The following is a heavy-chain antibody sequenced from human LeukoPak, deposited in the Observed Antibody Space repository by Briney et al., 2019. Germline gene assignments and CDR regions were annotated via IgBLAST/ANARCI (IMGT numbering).Heavy chain of an antibody. V-gene: IGHV7-4-1*02. Sequence: GASVKVSCKASGYTFTSYAMNWVRQAPGQGLEWMGWINTNTGNPTYAQGFTGRFVFSLDTSVSTAYLQISSLKAEDTAVYYCARDKSSLYYDFWSGYYTENYYYYYGMDVWGQGTTVTVSS. D-gene: IGHD3-3*01. CDR2: INTNTGNP. CDR1: GYTFTSYA. J-gene: IGHJ6*02. CDR3: ARDKSSLYYDFWSGYYTENYYYYYGMDV.